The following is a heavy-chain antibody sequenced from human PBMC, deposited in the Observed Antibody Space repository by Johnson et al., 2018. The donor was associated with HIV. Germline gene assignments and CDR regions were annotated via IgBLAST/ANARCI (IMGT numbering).Heavy chain of an antibody. Sequence: QVQLVESGGGLIQPGGSLRLSCAASRFTFSSYGMHWVRQAPGKGLEWVAFIRYDGSNKYYADSVKGRFTISRDNSKNTLYLQINSLKTEDTAVYYCARDSSGYSGFDIWGQGTVVTVSS. CDR1: RFTFSSYG. D-gene: IGHD3-22*01. J-gene: IGHJ3*02. CDR2: IRYDGSNK. V-gene: IGHV3-30*02. CDR3: ARDSSGYSGFDI.